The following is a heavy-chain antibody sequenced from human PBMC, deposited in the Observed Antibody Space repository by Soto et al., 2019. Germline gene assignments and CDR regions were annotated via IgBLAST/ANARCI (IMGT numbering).Heavy chain of an antibody. CDR2: MYHSGNT. CDR1: GDSISSNNYH. CDR3: ARHRGPTGPNY. J-gene: IGHJ4*02. D-gene: IGHD3-10*01. V-gene: IGHV4-39*01. Sequence: QLQLQESGPGLVKPSETLSLTCTVSGDSISSNNYHWGWIRQPPGKRLEWIGSMYHSGNTYHNPSLTSRVNISVDTSQNQFSLNLRSVTAADTAVYYCARHRGPTGPNYWGQGTLVTVSS.